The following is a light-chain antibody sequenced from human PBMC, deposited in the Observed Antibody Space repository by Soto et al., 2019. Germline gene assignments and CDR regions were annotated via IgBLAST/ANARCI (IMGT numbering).Light chain of an antibody. V-gene: IGKV3-20*01. Sequence: EIVLTQSPRTLSLSPGERATLSCRASQSVSSSYLAWYQQKPGQAPRLLIYGASSRATGIPDRFSGSGSGTDFTLTISRLEPEDFAVYYCQQYGSSITFGQGTRPEIK. CDR3: QQYGSSIT. CDR1: QSVSSSY. CDR2: GAS. J-gene: IGKJ5*01.